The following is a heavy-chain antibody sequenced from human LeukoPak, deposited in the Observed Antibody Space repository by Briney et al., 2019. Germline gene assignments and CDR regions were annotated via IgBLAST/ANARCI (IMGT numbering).Heavy chain of an antibody. CDR1: GGSISSLY. Sequence: SETLSLTCSVSGGSISSLYWSWIRQPPGKGLEWIGYIYYTGSTNYNPSLKSRVTMFVDMSKNQFSLRLSSVTAADTAVYYCALSRLHPIIFDYWGQGTLVTVSS. CDR2: IYYTGST. D-gene: IGHD5-24*01. V-gene: IGHV4-59*08. J-gene: IGHJ4*02. CDR3: ALSRLHPIIFDY.